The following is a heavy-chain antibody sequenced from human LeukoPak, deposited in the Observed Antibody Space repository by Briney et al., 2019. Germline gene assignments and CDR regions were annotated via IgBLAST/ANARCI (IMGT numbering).Heavy chain of an antibody. D-gene: IGHD4-11*01. Sequence: PSETLSLTCSVSGGSISSISYYWGWIRQPPGKGLEWIGNIYSSGSTYNNPSLKSRVIISVDTSKNQFSLKLTSVTAADTAVYYCAKEGTNDYSLDWFDPWGQGTLVIVSS. J-gene: IGHJ5*02. V-gene: IGHV4-39*02. CDR1: GGSISSISYY. CDR2: IYSSGST. CDR3: AKEGTNDYSLDWFDP.